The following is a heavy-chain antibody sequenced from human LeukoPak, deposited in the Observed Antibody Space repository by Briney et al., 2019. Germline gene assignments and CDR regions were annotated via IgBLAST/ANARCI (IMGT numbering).Heavy chain of an antibody. CDR1: GFTFSSYS. CDR2: ISSSSSYT. CDR3: ARDDYGGNCFDY. J-gene: IGHJ4*02. D-gene: IGHD4-23*01. Sequence: GGSLRLSCAASGFTFSSYSMNWVRQAPGKGLEWVSSISSSSSYTYYADSVKGRFTISRDNAKISLYLQMNSLRAEDTAVYYCARDDYGGNCFDYWGQGTLVTVSS. V-gene: IGHV3-21*01.